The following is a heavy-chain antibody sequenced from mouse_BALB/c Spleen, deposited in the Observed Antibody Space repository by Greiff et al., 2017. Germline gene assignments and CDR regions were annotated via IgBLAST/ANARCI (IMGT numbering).Heavy chain of an antibody. CDR3: TRDGTTVVAPDV. J-gene: IGHJ1*01. CDR2: ISSGGSYT. CDR1: GFTFSSYT. V-gene: IGHV5-6-4*01. Sequence: EVKLMESGGGLVKPGGSLKLSCAASGFTFSSYTMSWVRQTPEKRLEWVATISSGGSYTYYPDSVKGRFTISRDNAKNTLYLQMSSLKSEDTAMYYCTRDGTTVVAPDVWGAGTTVTVSS. D-gene: IGHD1-1*01.